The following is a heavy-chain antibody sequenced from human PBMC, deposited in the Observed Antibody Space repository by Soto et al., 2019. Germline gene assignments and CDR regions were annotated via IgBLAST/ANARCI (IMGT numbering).Heavy chain of an antibody. J-gene: IGHJ5*02. V-gene: IGHV4-31*03. CDR3: ARERGYSGYVWLDP. D-gene: IGHD5-12*01. Sequence: SETLSLTCTVSGGSISSGGYYWSWIRQHPGKGLEWIGYIYYSGSTYYNPSLKSRVTISVDTSKNQFSLKLSSVTAADTAVYYCARERGYSGYVWLDPWGQGTLVTVSS. CDR1: GGSISSGGYY. CDR2: IYYSGST.